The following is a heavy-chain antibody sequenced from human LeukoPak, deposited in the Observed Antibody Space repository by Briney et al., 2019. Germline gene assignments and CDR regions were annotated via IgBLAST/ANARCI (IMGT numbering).Heavy chain of an antibody. CDR2: INYSGST. D-gene: IGHD3-10*01. J-gene: IGHJ4*02. CDR3: ARNYGSGTNYFDY. Sequence: PSETLSLTCTVSGGSISGYYWSWIRQPPGKGLEWIGYINYSGSTNYNPSLKSRVTISVDTSKNQFSLKLSSVTAADTAVYYCARNYGSGTNYFDYWGREPWSPSPQ. V-gene: IGHV4-59*12. CDR1: GGSISGYY.